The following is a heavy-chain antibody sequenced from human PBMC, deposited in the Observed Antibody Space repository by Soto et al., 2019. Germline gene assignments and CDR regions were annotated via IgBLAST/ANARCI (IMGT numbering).Heavy chain of an antibody. CDR2: ISAYNGDT. D-gene: IGHD6-13*01. CDR1: GYTFRNYG. J-gene: IGHJ5*02. Sequence: QVQLVQSGAEVRKPGASVTISCKASGYTFRNYGITWVRQAPGQGLEWMGWISAYNGDTKYAEKVQGRLTMTTDTTTSTAYMELRSLRSDDTAVYYCARDNGGLAAPGTDWFDPWGQGNLVTVSS. V-gene: IGHV1-18*01. CDR3: ARDNGGLAAPGTDWFDP.